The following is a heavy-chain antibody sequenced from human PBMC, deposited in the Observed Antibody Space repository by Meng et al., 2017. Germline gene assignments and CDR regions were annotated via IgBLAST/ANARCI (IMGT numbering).Heavy chain of an antibody. CDR3: ARDNGANGFDY. V-gene: IGHV7-4-1*02. CDR1: GYTFTSYG. CDR2: INTNTGNP. J-gene: IGHJ4*02. Sequence: QVQLVQAGSELQKAEASVKVSCKASGYTFTSYGMNWVRQAPGQGLEWMGWINTNTGNPTYAQGFTGRFVFSLDTSVSTAYLQISSLEAEDTAVYFCARDNGANGFDYWGQGTLVTVSS. D-gene: IGHD4/OR15-4a*01.